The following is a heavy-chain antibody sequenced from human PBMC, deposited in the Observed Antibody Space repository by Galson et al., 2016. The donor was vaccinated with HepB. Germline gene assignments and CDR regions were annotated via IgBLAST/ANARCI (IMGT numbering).Heavy chain of an antibody. D-gene: IGHD6-19*01. CDR3: ARSKASGWYGPFGY. V-gene: IGHV3-33*01. CDR1: GFSFSSFG. J-gene: IGHJ4*02. Sequence: SLRLSCAASGFSFSSFGMHWVRQAPGKGLEWVAIIWYDGSNKYYADSVKGRFTISRDNSKNTLYLQMNSLTVEDTAVYYCARSKASGWYGPFGYWGQGTLVTVSS. CDR2: IWYDGSNK.